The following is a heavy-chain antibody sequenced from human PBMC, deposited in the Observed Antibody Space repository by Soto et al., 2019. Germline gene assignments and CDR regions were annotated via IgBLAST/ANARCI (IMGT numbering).Heavy chain of an antibody. Sequence: EVQVLESGGGLVQPGGSLRLSCAATGFTFSDFAMSWVRQAPGKGLEWVSRIYGGGNGPHYADSVKGRVTISRDNSKNTLYLQMNSLRAEDTAVYYCAKMEVIDPCAYSFDYWGQGTLVPVSS. CDR2: IYGGGNGP. V-gene: IGHV3-23*01. CDR3: AKMEVIDPCAYSFDY. D-gene: IGHD2-21*01. J-gene: IGHJ4*02. CDR1: GFTFSDFA.